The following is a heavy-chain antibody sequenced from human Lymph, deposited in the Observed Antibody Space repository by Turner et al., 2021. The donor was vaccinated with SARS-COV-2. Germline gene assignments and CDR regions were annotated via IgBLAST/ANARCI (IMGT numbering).Heavy chain of an antibody. D-gene: IGHD1-26*01. CDR3: ARMGSSSWYFDY. Sequence: EVQLVESGGGLVQLGGTLRLSCAASAFTFSYYWMSWGRQAPGKGLEWVANIKQDGSEKYYVDSVKGRFTISRDNAKNSLFLQMNSLRAEDTAVYYCARMGSSSWYFDYWGQGTLVTVSS. CDR2: IKQDGSEK. J-gene: IGHJ4*02. V-gene: IGHV3-7*01. CDR1: AFTFSYYW.